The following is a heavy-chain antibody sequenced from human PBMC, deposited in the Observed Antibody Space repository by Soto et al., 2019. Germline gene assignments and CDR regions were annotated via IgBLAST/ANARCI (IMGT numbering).Heavy chain of an antibody. CDR2: IYYSGST. J-gene: IGHJ5*02. V-gene: IGHV4-39*01. Sequence: PSETLSLTCTVSGGSISRSTYYWGWIRQPPGKGLEWIGSIYYSGSTYYRPSLKSRVTISVDTSKNQFSLKLSSVTAADTAVYYCDYASLFDRWGQGNLVTVSS. D-gene: IGHD3-22*01. CDR3: DYASLFDR. CDR1: GGSISRSTYY.